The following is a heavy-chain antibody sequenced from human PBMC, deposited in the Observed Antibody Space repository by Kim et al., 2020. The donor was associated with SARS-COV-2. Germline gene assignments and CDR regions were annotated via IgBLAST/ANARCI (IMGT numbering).Heavy chain of an antibody. J-gene: IGHJ3*02. CDR1: GDSITSSTYY. CDR3: ARHVDCGRDCYHLLDVDSFES. V-gene: IGHV4-39*01. CDR2: IHYSAIT. D-gene: IGHD2-21*02. Sequence: SETLSLTCTVSGDSITSSTYYWVWVRQPPGKGLEWIATIHYSAITYYTLSLRIRVTISLDTSKNQFALKLSSATAADTSKYSCARHVDCGRDCYHLLDVDSFESWGQGTVVTVFS.